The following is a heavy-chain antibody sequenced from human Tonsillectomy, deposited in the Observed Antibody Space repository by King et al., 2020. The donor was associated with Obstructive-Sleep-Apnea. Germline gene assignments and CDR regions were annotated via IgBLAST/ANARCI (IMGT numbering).Heavy chain of an antibody. V-gene: IGHV1-2*02. D-gene: IGHD5-12*01. CDR1: GYTFSGYY. J-gene: IGHJ4*02. CDR2: INPDTGDT. CDR3: ARNSGYAYYFDY. Sequence: QLVQSGAEVKKPGASVKVSCKASGYTFSGYYMHWVRQAPGQGLEWMGWINPDTGDTNLAQKFQGRVTLTRDTSISTAYMERSRLRSDDTALYYCARNSGYAYYFDYWGQGTLATVSS.